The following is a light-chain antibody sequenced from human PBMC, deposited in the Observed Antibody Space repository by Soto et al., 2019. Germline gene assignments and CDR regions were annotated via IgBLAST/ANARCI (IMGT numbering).Light chain of an antibody. Sequence: EIVVTQSPDALSLSPGEGATLFCRASQTLSINSLAWYQQKPGQAPRLLIYAASTRHTGIPDRFNCSGSVTVFALSINRLEPEDFAVYLCQQYDGAHLTFGPGTKVDIK. V-gene: IGKV3-20*01. CDR1: QTLSINS. CDR3: QQYDGAHLT. CDR2: AAS. J-gene: IGKJ3*01.